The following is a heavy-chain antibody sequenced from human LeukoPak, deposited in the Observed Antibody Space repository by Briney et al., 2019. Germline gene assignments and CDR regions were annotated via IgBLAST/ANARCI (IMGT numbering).Heavy chain of an antibody. V-gene: IGHV3-23*01. Sequence: PGGSLRLSCAASGFTFSSYWMSWVRQAPGKGLEWVSAISGGGGSTYYADSVKGRFTISRDNSKNTLYLQMNSLRAEDTAVYYCAKDLYYYDSSAPPSYFQHWGQGTLVTVSS. CDR2: ISGGGGST. J-gene: IGHJ1*01. D-gene: IGHD3-22*01. CDR3: AKDLYYYDSSAPPSYFQH. CDR1: GFTFSSYW.